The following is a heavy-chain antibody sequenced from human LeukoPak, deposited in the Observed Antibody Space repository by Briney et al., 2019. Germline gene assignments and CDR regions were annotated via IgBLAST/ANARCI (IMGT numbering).Heavy chain of an antibody. Sequence: GGSLGLSCAASGFTFSSYAMSWVRQAPGKGLEWVSAISGSGGSTYYADSVKGRFTISRDNSKNTLYLQMNSLRAEDTAVYYCAKDRVGRPPVPIVGASAPRPNWFDPWGQGTLVTVSS. V-gene: IGHV3-23*01. D-gene: IGHD1-26*01. CDR3: AKDRVGRPPVPIVGASAPRPNWFDP. CDR1: GFTFSSYA. CDR2: ISGSGGST. J-gene: IGHJ5*02.